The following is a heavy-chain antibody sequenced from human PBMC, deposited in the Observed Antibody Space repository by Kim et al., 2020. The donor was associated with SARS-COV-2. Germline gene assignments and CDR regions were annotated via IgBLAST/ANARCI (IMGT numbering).Heavy chain of an antibody. Sequence: VKGRFTISRDNAKNSLYLQMNSLRAEDTAVYYCARDGYDSSGYPSHAFDIWGQGTMVTVSS. J-gene: IGHJ3*02. D-gene: IGHD3-22*01. CDR3: ARDGYDSSGYPSHAFDI. V-gene: IGHV3-21*01.